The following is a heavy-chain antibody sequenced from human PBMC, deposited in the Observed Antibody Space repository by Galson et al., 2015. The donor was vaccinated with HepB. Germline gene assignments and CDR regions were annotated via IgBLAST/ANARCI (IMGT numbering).Heavy chain of an antibody. CDR2: IIPIFGTA. V-gene: IGHV1-69*13. Sequence: SVKVSCKASGGTFSSYAISWVRQAPGQGLEWMGGIIPIFGTANYAQKFQGRVTITADESTSTAYMELSSLRSEDTAVYYCARGSTPGIAVAGTIYFDYWGQGTLVTVSS. D-gene: IGHD6-19*01. J-gene: IGHJ4*02. CDR1: GGTFSSYA. CDR3: ARGSTPGIAVAGTIYFDY.